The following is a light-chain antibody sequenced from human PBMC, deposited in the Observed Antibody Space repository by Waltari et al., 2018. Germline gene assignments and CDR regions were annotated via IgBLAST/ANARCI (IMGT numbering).Light chain of an antibody. CDR2: DAS. J-gene: IGKJ1*01. V-gene: IGKV1-39*01. CDR1: QSISTY. Sequence: DIQMTQSPSSLSASVGDRVTITCRASQSISTYLNWYQQKPGKAPKLLIFDASSLQSGVPSRFRGSASGRDFTLIISSLQPEDFATYYCQQTYSHFRTFGQGTKVEIK. CDR3: QQTYSHFRT.